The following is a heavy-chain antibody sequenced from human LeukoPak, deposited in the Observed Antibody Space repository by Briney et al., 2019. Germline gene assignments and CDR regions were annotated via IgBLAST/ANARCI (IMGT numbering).Heavy chain of an antibody. Sequence: GGSLRLSCAASGFTFSTYSMNWVRQAPGKGLEWVSYISSSTTNMYYADSVKGRFTISRDNAKNSLYLQMDSLRAEDTAVYYCAREYSSSSGRSFDYWGQGTLVTVSS. CDR2: ISSSTTNM. CDR1: GFTFSTYS. J-gene: IGHJ4*02. CDR3: AREYSSSSGRSFDY. V-gene: IGHV3-48*01. D-gene: IGHD6-6*01.